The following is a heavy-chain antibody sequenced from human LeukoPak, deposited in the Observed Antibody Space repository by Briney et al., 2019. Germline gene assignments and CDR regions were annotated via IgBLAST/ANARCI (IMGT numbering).Heavy chain of an antibody. Sequence: QTLSLTCAVSGGSMSSGGYSWSWIRQPPGKGLEFIGYIYHSGNTYYIPSLKSRVTISVDRSKNQLSLKLTSVTAADTAVYFCAKMSSSSNWFDPWGQGTLVTVSS. V-gene: IGHV4-30-2*01. J-gene: IGHJ5*02. D-gene: IGHD6-6*01. CDR1: GGSMSSGGYS. CDR2: IYHSGNT. CDR3: AKMSSSSNWFDP.